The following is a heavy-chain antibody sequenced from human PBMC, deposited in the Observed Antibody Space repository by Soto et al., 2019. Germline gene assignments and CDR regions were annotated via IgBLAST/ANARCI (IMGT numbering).Heavy chain of an antibody. J-gene: IGHJ1*01. Sequence: LSLTCAASGFTFSSYAMSWVRQAPGKGLEWVSAISGSGGSTYYADSVKGRFTISRDNSKNTLYLQMNSLRAEDTAVYYCAKDLEAAARLAEYFQHWGRGTLVTVSS. V-gene: IGHV3-23*01. D-gene: IGHD6-13*01. CDR2: ISGSGGST. CDR1: GFTFSSYA. CDR3: AKDLEAAARLAEYFQH.